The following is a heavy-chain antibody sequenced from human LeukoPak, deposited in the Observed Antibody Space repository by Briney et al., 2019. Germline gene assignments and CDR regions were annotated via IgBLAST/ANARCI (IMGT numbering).Heavy chain of an antibody. V-gene: IGHV3-30*02. Sequence: PGGSLRLSCAASGFTFSSYGMHWVRQAPGKGLGWVAFIRYDGSNKYYADSVKGRFTISRDNSKNTLYLQMNSLRAEDTAVYYCAKDGGLRYFDWTRNHFDYWGQGTLVTVSS. CDR1: GFTFSSYG. CDR2: IRYDGSNK. D-gene: IGHD3-9*01. CDR3: AKDGGLRYFDWTRNHFDY. J-gene: IGHJ4*02.